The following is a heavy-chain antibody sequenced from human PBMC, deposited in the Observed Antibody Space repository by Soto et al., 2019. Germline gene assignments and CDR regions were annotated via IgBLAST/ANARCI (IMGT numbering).Heavy chain of an antibody. J-gene: IGHJ6*02. V-gene: IGHV5-51*01. CDR1: GYKVSTWHNFTSYW. CDR3: ARPPLPGFGKYAMDV. CDR2: IYPGDSDT. D-gene: IGHD3-10*01. Sequence: GESLKISCMGSGYKVSTWHNFTSYWIAWVRQMPGEGLEWMGIIYPGDSDTRYSPSFQGQVTISADKSINSVYLQWSSLKASDTAMYYCARPPLPGFGKYAMDVWGQGTTVTVSS.